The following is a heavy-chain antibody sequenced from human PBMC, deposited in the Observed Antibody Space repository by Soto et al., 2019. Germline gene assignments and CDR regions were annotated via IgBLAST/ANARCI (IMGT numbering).Heavy chain of an antibody. CDR1: GGSISSGGYS. D-gene: IGHD7-27*01. J-gene: IGHJ4*02. V-gene: IGHV4-30-2*05. CDR3: ARGPSGDKVHY. CDR2: MYHSGST. Sequence: PSETLSLTCAVSGGSISSGGYSWSWIRQPPGKGLEWIGYMYHSGSTYYNPSLRSQVAISLDTSKNHFSLTLSSVTAADTAVYYCARGPSGDKVHYWGQGALVTVSS.